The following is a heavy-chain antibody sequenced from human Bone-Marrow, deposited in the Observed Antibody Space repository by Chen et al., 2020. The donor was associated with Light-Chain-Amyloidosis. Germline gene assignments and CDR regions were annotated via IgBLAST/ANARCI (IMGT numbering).Heavy chain of an antibody. CDR1: GYTFTDFY. V-gene: IGHV1-2*04. J-gene: IGHJ6*02. Sequence: QVQMVQSGAEVKEPGASIKASCKNSGYTFTDFYIHWVRQAPGRGLEWMAWINPVTGGPRYAQKFQGWSTVRRETSTRTVYMELSRLRSGDTAVYYCAKDSWIRGLIYAMNVWGQGTTVNVSS. CDR3: AKDSWIRGLIYAMNV. CDR2: INPVTGGP. D-gene: IGHD3-10*01.